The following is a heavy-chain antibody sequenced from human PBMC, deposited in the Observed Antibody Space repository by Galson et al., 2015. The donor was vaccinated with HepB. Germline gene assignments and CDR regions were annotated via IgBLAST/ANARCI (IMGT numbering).Heavy chain of an antibody. J-gene: IGHJ4*02. CDR3: ARIYGSGSYYGMDY. D-gene: IGHD3-10*01. CDR1: GYIFSNYF. CDR2: INTNTGSP. Sequence: SVKVSCKASGYIFSNYFMNWVRQAPGQGLEWMGWINTNTGSPTYAQGFTGRFVFSLDTSVSTAYLQINSLKSEDTAVYYCARIYGSGSYYGMDYWGQGTLVTVSS. V-gene: IGHV7-4-1*02.